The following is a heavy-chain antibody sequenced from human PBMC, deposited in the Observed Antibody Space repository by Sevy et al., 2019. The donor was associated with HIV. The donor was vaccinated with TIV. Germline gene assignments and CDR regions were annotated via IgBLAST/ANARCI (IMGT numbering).Heavy chain of an antibody. D-gene: IGHD5-18*01. CDR2: ISSSGSTI. J-gene: IGHJ3*02. CDR3: ARVGYVDTSMVSAFDI. CDR1: GFTFSSYE. V-gene: IGHV3-48*03. Sequence: GGSLRISCAASGFTFSSYEMNWVRQAPGKGLEWVSYISSSGSTIYYADSVKGRFTISRDNAKNSLYLQMNSLRAEDTAIYYCARVGYVDTSMVSAFDIWGQGTMVTVSS.